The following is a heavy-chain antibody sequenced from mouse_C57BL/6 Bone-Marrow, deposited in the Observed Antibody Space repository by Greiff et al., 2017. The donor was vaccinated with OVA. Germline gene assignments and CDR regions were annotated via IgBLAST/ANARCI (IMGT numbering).Heavy chain of an antibody. Sequence: VQLKESGGGLVQPGGSMKLSCAASGFTFSDAWMDWVRQSPEKGLEWVAEIRNKANNHATYYAESVKGRFTISRDDSKSSVYLQMNSLRAEDTGIYYCTRNYYGSRRSPYAMDYWGQGTSVTVSS. J-gene: IGHJ4*01. V-gene: IGHV6-6*01. CDR1: GFTFSDAW. CDR2: IRNKANNHAT. CDR3: TRNYYGSRRSPYAMDY. D-gene: IGHD1-1*01.